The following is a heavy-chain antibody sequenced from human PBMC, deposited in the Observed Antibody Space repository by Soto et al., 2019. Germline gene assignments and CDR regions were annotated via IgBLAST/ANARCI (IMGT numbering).Heavy chain of an antibody. J-gene: IGHJ4*02. D-gene: IGHD6-13*01. CDR1: GYSFTSYG. CDR3: ARGASSLPGFH. Sequence: QVPLVQSGAEVKKPGASVNVSCKASGYSFTSYGITWVRQAPGQGLEWVGWISAYNGDTHYAQKVQGRVTMTTDTSTSTAYMELRSLTSDDTAVYYCARGASSLPGFHWGQGTLVTVSS. V-gene: IGHV1-18*01. CDR2: ISAYNGDT.